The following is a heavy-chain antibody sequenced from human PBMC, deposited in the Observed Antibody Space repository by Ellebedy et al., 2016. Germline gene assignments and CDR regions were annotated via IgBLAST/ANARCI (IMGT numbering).Heavy chain of an antibody. D-gene: IGHD2-15*01. Sequence: GESLKISXAASGFTLINSWMIWLRQAPGKGLEWVANIKHDGSKKYYVDSVKGRFTISRDNAKNSLYLHMNSLRAEDTAVYYCAREGGYCSGGGCRYFDYWGQGTLVTVSS. CDR1: GFTLINSW. CDR3: AREGGYCSGGGCRYFDY. CDR2: IKHDGSKK. J-gene: IGHJ4*02. V-gene: IGHV3-7*01.